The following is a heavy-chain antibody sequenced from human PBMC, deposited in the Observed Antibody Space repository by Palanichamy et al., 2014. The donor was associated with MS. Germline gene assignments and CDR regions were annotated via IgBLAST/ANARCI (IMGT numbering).Heavy chain of an antibody. J-gene: IGHJ4*02. D-gene: IGHD6-13*01. CDR1: GFTFSSYA. Sequence: QLAESGGGVVQPGRSLRLSCAASGFTFSSYAMHWVRQAPGKGLEWVAVISYDGSNKYYADSVKGRFTISRDNSKNTLYLQMNSLRAEDTAVYYCARESMTAAGTRGYFDYWGQGTLVTVSS. CDR2: ISYDGSNK. V-gene: IGHV3-30-3*01. CDR3: ARESMTAAGTRGYFDY.